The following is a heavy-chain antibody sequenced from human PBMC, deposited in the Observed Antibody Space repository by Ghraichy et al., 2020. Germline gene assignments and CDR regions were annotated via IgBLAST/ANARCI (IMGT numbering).Heavy chain of an antibody. V-gene: IGHV1-18*01. CDR1: GYTFTSYG. CDR3: ARDGGDPIRFLEWLGNYDAFDI. Sequence: ASVKVSCKASGYTFTSYGISWVRQAPGQGLEWMGWISAYNGNTNYAQKLQGRVTMTTDTSTSTAYMELRSLRSDDTAVYYCARDGGDPIRFLEWLGNYDAFDIWGQGTMVTVSS. J-gene: IGHJ3*02. CDR2: ISAYNGNT. D-gene: IGHD3-3*01.